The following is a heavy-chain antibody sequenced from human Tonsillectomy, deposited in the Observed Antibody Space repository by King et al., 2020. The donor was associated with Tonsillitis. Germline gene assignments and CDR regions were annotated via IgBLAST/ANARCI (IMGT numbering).Heavy chain of an antibody. CDR2: ICGSGGST. CDR3: AKVYVVDTAMVYYYYGMDV. V-gene: IGHV3-23*04. J-gene: IGHJ6*02. Sequence: VQLVESGGGLVQPGGSLRLSCAASGFTFSSYAMSWVRQAPGKGLEWVSAICGSGGSTYYADSVKGRFTISRDNSKNTLYLQMNSLRAEDTAVYYCAKVYVVDTAMVYYYYGMDVWGQGTTVTVSS. D-gene: IGHD5-18*01. CDR1: GFTFSSYA.